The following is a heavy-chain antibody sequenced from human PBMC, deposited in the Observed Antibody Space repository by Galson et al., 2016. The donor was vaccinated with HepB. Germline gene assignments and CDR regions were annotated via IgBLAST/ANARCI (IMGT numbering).Heavy chain of an antibody. CDR3: ARDSPGEDLDY. CDR2: ISSSSTSI. Sequence: SLRLSCAASGFMFSRHTMNWVRQAPGKGLEWVASISSSSTSIFYADSMQGRFTISRDNAMNSLYLQMNSLRADDTALYYCARDSPGEDLDYWGQGTLVTVSS. V-gene: IGHV3-21*01. J-gene: IGHJ4*02. CDR1: GFMFSRHT. D-gene: IGHD3-10*01.